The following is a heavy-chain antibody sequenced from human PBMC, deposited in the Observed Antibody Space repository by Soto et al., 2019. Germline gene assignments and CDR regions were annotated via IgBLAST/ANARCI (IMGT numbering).Heavy chain of an antibody. J-gene: IGHJ6*02. D-gene: IGHD4-17*01. CDR2: IYASGGA. CDR3: ARDRRQNGDYLPDYYYGMDV. V-gene: IGHV4-4*07. CDR1: GGSISSYY. Sequence: SETLSLTCTVSGGSISSYYWSWIRQPAGKGLEWIGRIYASGGANYNPSLKSRVTMSADTSKNQLSLRLSSVTAADTAVYYCARDRRQNGDYLPDYYYGMDVWGQGTTVTVSS.